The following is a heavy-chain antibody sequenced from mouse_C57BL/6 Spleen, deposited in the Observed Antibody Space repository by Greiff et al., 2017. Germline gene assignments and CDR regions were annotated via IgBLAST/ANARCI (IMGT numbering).Heavy chain of an antibody. J-gene: IGHJ4*01. CDR3: APGSYYKDDYARDY. CDR2: IDPSDSET. V-gene: IGHV1-52*01. D-gene: IGHD2-12*01. Sequence: QVQLQQPGAELVRPGSSVKLSCKASGYTFTSYWMHWVKQRPIQGLEWIGNIDPSDSETHYNQKFKDKATLTVDKSSSTAYMQLSSLTSEDSAVYYCAPGSYYKDDYARDYWGQGTSVTVSS. CDR1: GYTFTSYW.